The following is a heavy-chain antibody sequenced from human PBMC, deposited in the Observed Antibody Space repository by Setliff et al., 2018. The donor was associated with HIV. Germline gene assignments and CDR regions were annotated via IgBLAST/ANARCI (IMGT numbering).Heavy chain of an antibody. CDR1: GVSISNYY. CDR2: IYTTGST. CDR3: ARHSPSDY. Sequence: SETLSLTCTVSGVSISNYYWSWVRQPPGKGLEWIGYIYTTGSTNYNPSLKSRVTISVDTSKNQFSLKLSSVTAADTAVYYCARHSPSDYWGQGTLVTVSS. J-gene: IGHJ4*02. V-gene: IGHV4-4*09.